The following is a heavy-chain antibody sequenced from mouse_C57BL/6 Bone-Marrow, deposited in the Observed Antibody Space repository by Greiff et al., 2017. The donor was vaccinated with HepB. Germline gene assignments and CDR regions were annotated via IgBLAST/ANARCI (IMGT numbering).Heavy chain of an antibody. J-gene: IGHJ1*03. CDR2: IDPRSGNT. CDR3: ARGGYDDPYWYFDV. D-gene: IGHD2-14*01. Sequence: VKLQESGAELARPGASVKLSCKASGYTFTSYGISWVKQSTGQGLEWIGEIDPRSGNTYYNEKFKGKATLTADKSSSTAYMELRSLTSEDSAVYFCARGGYDDPYWYFDVWGTGTTVTVSS. V-gene: IGHV1-81*01. CDR1: GYTFTSYG.